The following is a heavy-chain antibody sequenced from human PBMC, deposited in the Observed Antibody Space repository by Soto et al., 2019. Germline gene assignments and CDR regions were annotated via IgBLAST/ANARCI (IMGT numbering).Heavy chain of an antibody. V-gene: IGHV1-18*01. CDR3: ARCQGAGQYGMDV. J-gene: IGHJ6*02. CDR1: GYTFTSYG. CDR2: ISAYNGDT. Sequence: QVQLVQSGAEVKTPGASVKVSCKASGYTFTSYGVSWVRQAPGQGLEWMGWISAYNGDTNYAQKVQGRVTMTTDTXATTTYMAMRSLRPDDTAVDYCARCQGAGQYGMDVSGRGTTVTGSS.